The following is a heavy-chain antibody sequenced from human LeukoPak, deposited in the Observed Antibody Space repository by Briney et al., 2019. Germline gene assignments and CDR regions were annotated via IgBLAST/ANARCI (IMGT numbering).Heavy chain of an antibody. CDR2: IASDGRDK. CDR3: ARAPFYYDSSGYPYFDG. V-gene: IGHV3-30*03. D-gene: IGHD3-22*01. J-gene: IGHJ4*02. CDR1: GFTFSSYA. Sequence: PGGSLRLSCAASGFTFSSYAMHWVRQAPGRGLEWVAVIASDGRDKHCTDSVKGRFTISRDNSKNTLYLQMNSLRAEDTALYYCARAPFYYDSSGYPYFDGWGQGTLVTVSS.